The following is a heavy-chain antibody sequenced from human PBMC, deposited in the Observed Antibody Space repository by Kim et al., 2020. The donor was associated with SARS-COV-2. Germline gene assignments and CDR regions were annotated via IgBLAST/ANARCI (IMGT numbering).Heavy chain of an antibody. CDR2: IYHSGST. CDR1: GYSISSGYY. V-gene: IGHV4-38-2*02. CDR3: ARAHYYGSGSYFDY. Sequence: SETLSLTCTVSGYSISSGYYWGWIRQPPGKGLEWIGSIYHSGSTYYNPSLKSRVTISVDTSKNQFSLKLSSVTAADTAVYYCARAHYYGSGSYFDYWGQGTLVTVPS. D-gene: IGHD3-10*01. J-gene: IGHJ4*02.